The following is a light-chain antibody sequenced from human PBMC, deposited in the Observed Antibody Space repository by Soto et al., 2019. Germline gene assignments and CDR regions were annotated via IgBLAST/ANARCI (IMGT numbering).Light chain of an antibody. CDR2: DAS. J-gene: IGKJ4*01. CDR1: QTVSSL. Sequence: EIVLTQSPATLSLSPGERATLSCRASQTVSSLLAWYQQKPGQAPRLLIHDASNRATGIPARFSGSGSGTDFTLTISSLEPEDFAVYYCQQCNDWPLTFGGGTKVEIK. CDR3: QQCNDWPLT. V-gene: IGKV3-11*01.